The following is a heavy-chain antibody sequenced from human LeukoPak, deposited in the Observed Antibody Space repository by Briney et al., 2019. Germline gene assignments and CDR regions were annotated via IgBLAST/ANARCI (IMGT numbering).Heavy chain of an antibody. V-gene: IGHV3-13*01. J-gene: IGHJ6*02. CDR3: ARGMVVTATDYYYGMDV. CDR1: GFTFGSYD. Sequence: PGGSLRLSCAASGFTFGSYDMHWVRQATGKGLEWVSAIGTAGDTYYPGSVKGRFTISRENAKNSLYLQMNSLRAGDTAVYYCARGMVVTATDYYYGMDVWGQGTTVTVSS. CDR2: IGTAGDT. D-gene: IGHD2-21*02.